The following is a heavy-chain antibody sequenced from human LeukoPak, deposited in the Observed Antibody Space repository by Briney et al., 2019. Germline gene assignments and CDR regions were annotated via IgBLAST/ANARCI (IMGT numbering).Heavy chain of an antibody. CDR2: ISSSGSTI. Sequence: GGSLRLSCAASGFTFSSYEMNWVRQAPGKGLEWVSYISSSGSTIYYADSVKSRFTISRDNAKTTVSLQMNSLRVEDTDVYYCAQHPGERYTGNYGWAPPHELWGQGSLVTVSS. J-gene: IGHJ4*02. CDR3: AQHPGERYTGNYGWAPPHEL. D-gene: IGHD4-17*01. CDR1: GFTFSSYE. V-gene: IGHV3-48*03.